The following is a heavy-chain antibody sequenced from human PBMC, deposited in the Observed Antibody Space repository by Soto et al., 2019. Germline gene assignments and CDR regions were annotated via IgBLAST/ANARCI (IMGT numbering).Heavy chain of an antibody. V-gene: IGHV3-21*01. CDR3: ARGREYRGYYYGMDV. J-gene: IGHJ6*02. CDR1: GFTFSSYS. Sequence: GGSLRLSCAASGFTFSSYSMNWVRQAPGKGLEWVSSISSSSSYIYYADSVKGRFTISRDNAKNSLYLQMNSLRAEDTAVYYCARGREYRGYYYGMDVWGQGTTVTVS. CDR2: ISSSSSYI. D-gene: IGHD3-16*02.